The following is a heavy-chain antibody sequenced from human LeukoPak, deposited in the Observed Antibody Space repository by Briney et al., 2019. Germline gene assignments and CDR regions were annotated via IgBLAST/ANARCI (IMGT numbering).Heavy chain of an antibody. D-gene: IGHD3-10*01. J-gene: IGHJ6*03. CDR1: GYTLTELS. Sequence: GASVKVSCKVSGYTLTELSMHWVRQAPGQGLEWMGGFDPENGETIYAQKFQGRVTMTEDTSTDTAYMELSSLRSEDTAVYYCARVGPDTMVRGVIIERYYMDVWGKGTTVTVSS. CDR2: FDPENGET. V-gene: IGHV1-24*01. CDR3: ARVGPDTMVRGVIIERYYMDV.